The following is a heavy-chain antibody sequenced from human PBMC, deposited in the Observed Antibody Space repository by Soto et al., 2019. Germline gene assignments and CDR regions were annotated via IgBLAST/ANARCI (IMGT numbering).Heavy chain of an antibody. V-gene: IGHV2-70*04. CDR2: IDWDDDK. J-gene: IGHJ4*02. CDR3: ARMFHCSGGTCPFDY. D-gene: IGHD2-15*01. CDR1: GFSLSTSGMR. Sequence: SGPTLVNPTQTLTLTCTFSGFSLSTSGMRVSWVRQPPGKALEWLARIDWDDDKFYNTSLKTRLTISKDSSKNQVVLTMTNMDPVDTATYYCARMFHCSGGTCPFDYWGQGALVTVSS.